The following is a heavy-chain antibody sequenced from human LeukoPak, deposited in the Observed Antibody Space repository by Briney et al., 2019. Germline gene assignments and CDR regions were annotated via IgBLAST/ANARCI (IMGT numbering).Heavy chain of an antibody. J-gene: IGHJ4*02. CDR1: GFIFSTYG. D-gene: IGHD4-23*01. CDR2: ISGSGDNT. V-gene: IGHV3-23*01. Sequence: GGSLRLSCAGSGFIFSTYGMSWVRQAPGKGLEWVSHISGSGDNTYYTDSVKGRFAISRDNSKNTLYLQMNRLRAEDTAVYFCARDLLRWHRDWGQGTLVTVSS. CDR3: ARDLLRWHRD.